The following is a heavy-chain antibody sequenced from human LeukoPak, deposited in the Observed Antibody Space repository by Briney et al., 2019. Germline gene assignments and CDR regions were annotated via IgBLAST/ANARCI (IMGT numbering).Heavy chain of an antibody. D-gene: IGHD6-13*01. J-gene: IGHJ4*02. Sequence: GGSLRLSCAASGFTFDDSVMNWVRQAPGKGLEWVSDINWNGGSTGYADSVKGRFTISRDNAKNSLYLQMNSLRAEDTALYYCATGRRGRQQLVVGYFDYWGQGTLVTVSS. V-gene: IGHV3-20*04. CDR1: GFTFDDSV. CDR3: ATGRRGRQQLVVGYFDY. CDR2: INWNGGST.